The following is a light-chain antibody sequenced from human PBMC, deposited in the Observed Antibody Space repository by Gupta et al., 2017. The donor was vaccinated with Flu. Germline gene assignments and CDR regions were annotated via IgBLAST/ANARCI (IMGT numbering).Light chain of an antibody. V-gene: IGLV2-11*01. J-gene: IGLJ1*01. Sequence: QSAPTQPRSVSGSPGQSVTISCTGTSNDVGGYNRVSWYEQRPGKAPKLILYDVTERPSGVPDRFSGSKSGNTASLTISELQADDEADYYCSSHAGRVTWVFGTGTTVTVL. CDR3: SSHAGRVTWV. CDR1: SNDVGGYNR. CDR2: DVT.